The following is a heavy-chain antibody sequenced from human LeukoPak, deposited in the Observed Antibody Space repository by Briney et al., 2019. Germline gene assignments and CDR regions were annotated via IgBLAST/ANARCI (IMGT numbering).Heavy chain of an antibody. J-gene: IGHJ6*02. CDR1: GGSISSNY. CDR2: IYSSGST. D-gene: IGHD3-10*01. Sequence: SETLSLTCTVSGGSISSNYWSWIRQPPGKGLEWIGYIYSSGSTNYNPSLKSRVTISVDRSKNQFSLKLSSVTAADTAVYYCARSDYYGSGRESFDVWGQGATVSVSS. CDR3: ARSDYYGSGRESFDV. V-gene: IGHV4-59*08.